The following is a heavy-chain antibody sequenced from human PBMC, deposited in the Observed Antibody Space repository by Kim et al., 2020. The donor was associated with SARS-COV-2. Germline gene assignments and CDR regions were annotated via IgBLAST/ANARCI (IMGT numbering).Heavy chain of an antibody. V-gene: IGHV3-23*01. CDR3: AKSITSSCYTSIDY. D-gene: IGHD2-2*02. J-gene: IGHJ4*02. Sequence: YADSVKGRFTISRDNAMSTWYLQMNSLRAEDTAVYYCAKSITSSCYTSIDYWGQGTLVTVSS.